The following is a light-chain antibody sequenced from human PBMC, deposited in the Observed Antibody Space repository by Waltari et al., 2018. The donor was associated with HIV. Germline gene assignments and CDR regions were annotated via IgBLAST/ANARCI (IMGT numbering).Light chain of an antibody. Sequence: SFVLTQPPSVSLAPGKTATITCGANDIGAMSVPWYQWKAGQAPVLAMFDNHDRPSGIAERFSGSNSGNTATLTISRVEAGDEADYFCQVWDAKNNHRIFGGGTRLTVL. CDR2: DNH. J-gene: IGLJ2*01. V-gene: IGLV3-21*04. CDR3: QVWDAKNNHRI. CDR1: DIGAMS.